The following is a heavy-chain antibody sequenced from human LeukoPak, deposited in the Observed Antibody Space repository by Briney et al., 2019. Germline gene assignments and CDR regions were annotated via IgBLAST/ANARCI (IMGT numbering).Heavy chain of an antibody. CDR2: INHSGST. J-gene: IGHJ6*03. D-gene: IGHD3-10*01. CDR1: GGSFSGYY. V-gene: IGHV4-34*01. CDR3: ARLRVTYYYGSGSYLHYYYYYYMDV. Sequence: SETLSLTCAVYGGSFSGYYWSWIRQPPGKGLEWIGEINHSGSTNYNPFLKSRVTISVDTSKNQFSLKLSSVTAADTAVYYCARLRVTYYYGSGSYLHYYYYYYMDVWGKGTTVTISS.